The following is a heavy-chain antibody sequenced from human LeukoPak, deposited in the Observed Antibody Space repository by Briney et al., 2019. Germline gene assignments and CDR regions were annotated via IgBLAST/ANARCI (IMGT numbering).Heavy chain of an antibody. V-gene: IGHV4-38-2*01. J-gene: IGHJ4*02. D-gene: IGHD4-23*01. CDR3: ARHPTKYGGNDY. Sequence: ASETLSLTCAVSGYSISSGYYWGWIRQPPGKGLEWIGSICHSGSTYYNPSLKSRVTISVDTSKNQFSLKLSSVTAADTAVYYCARHPTKYGGNDYWGQGTLVTVSS. CDR2: ICHSGST. CDR1: GYSISSGYY.